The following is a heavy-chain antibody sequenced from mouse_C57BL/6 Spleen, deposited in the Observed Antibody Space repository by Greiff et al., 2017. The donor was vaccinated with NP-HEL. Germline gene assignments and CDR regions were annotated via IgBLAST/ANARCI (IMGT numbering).Heavy chain of an antibody. CDR2: ISSGGSYP. Sequence: EVHLVESGGDLVKPGGSLKLSCAASGFTFSRSGMSWVRQTPDKRLEWVATISSGGSYPSYPDSVKGRFTSSRDNDQTTLYLQMSSLKSEDTAMYYCARHGREGTDYFDYWGQGTTLTVSS. D-gene: IGHD2-14*01. J-gene: IGHJ2*01. CDR3: ARHGREGTDYFDY. V-gene: IGHV5-6*01. CDR1: GFTFSRSG.